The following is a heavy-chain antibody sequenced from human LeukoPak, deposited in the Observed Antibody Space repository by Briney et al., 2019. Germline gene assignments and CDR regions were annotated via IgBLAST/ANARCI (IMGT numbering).Heavy chain of an antibody. Sequence: GGSLRLSCVVSGFTFSSYAMHWVRQAPGKGLEYVSAISSNGGSTYYANSVKGRFTISRDNSKNTLYLQMGSLKVEDMAVYYCARASSGWYGYWGQGTLVTVSS. CDR3: ARASSGWYGY. V-gene: IGHV3-64*01. D-gene: IGHD6-19*01. CDR1: GFTFSSYA. CDR2: ISSNGGST. J-gene: IGHJ4*02.